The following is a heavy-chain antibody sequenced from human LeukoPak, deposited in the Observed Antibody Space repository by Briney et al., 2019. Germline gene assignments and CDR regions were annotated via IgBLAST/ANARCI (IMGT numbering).Heavy chain of an antibody. CDR2: INHSGST. J-gene: IGHJ4*02. CDR3: ASSHRGLGT. D-gene: IGHD6-19*01. CDR1: GGSFSGYY. Sequence: SETLSLTCAVYGGSFSGYYWSWIRQPPGKGLEWIGEINHSGSTYYNPSLKSRVTISVDRSKNQFSLKLSSVTAADTAVYYCASSHRGLGTWGQETLVTVSS. V-gene: IGHV4-34*01.